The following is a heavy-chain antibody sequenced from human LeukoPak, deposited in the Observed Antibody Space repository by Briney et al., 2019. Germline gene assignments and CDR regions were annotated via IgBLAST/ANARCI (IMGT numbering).Heavy chain of an antibody. V-gene: IGHV3-23*01. J-gene: IGHJ6*02. CDR3: AKRGVIAAGGAMDV. D-gene: IGHD6-13*01. CDR1: GFTLSSYA. CDR2: ISSTGGST. Sequence: GGSLRLSCAASGFTLSSYAISWIRQGPGKGLEWVSVISSTGGSTYYADSVKGRFTISRDTSKNSLYLQMNSLRAEDTAVYYCAKRGVIAAGGAMDVWGQGTTVTVSS.